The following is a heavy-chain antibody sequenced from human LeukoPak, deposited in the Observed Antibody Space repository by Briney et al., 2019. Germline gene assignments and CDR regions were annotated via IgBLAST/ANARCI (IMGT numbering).Heavy chain of an antibody. CDR3: ARGRWSATTASYYLDF. Sequence: DSVNVSCKASEYTFTDYAINWVRQAPGQRLEWMGWINAGNGNTRYSQRFQGRVTITRDTSASTAYMELSSLTSEDTAVYYCARGRWSATTASYYLDFWGQGTLVTVSS. V-gene: IGHV1-3*01. CDR1: EYTFTDYA. CDR2: INAGNGNT. J-gene: IGHJ4*02. D-gene: IGHD5-24*01.